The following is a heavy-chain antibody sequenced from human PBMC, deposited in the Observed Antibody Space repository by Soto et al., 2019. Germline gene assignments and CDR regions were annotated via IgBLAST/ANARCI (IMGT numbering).Heavy chain of an antibody. CDR2: IYYSGST. J-gene: IGHJ3*02. D-gene: IGHD1-7*01. Sequence: QVQLQESGPGLVKPSQTLSLTCTVSGGSISSGDYYWSWIRQPPGKGLEWIGYIYYSGSTYYNPSLKSRVTISVDTSKNQFSLKLSSVTAADTAVYYCARAPWGHGNYWGIQGAFDIWGQGTMVTVSS. V-gene: IGHV4-30-4*01. CDR1: GGSISSGDYY. CDR3: ARAPWGHGNYWGIQGAFDI.